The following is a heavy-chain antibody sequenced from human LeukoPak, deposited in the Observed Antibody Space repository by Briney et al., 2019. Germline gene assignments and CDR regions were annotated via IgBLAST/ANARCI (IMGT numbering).Heavy chain of an antibody. CDR2: INPNSGGT. CDR3: ARDFSTYWFDP. CDR1: GYTFTSYD. V-gene: IGHV1-2*02. J-gene: IGHJ5*02. D-gene: IGHD5/OR15-5a*01. Sequence: ASVKVSCKASGYTFTSYDINWVRQAPGQGLEWMGWINPNSGGTNYAQKFQGRVTMTRDTSISTAYMELSRLRSDDTAVYYCARDFSTYWFDPWGQGTLVTVSS.